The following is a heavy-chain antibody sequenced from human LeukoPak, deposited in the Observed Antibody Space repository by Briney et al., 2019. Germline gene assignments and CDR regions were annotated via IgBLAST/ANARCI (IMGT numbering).Heavy chain of an antibody. CDR1: GDSISRRSSY. J-gene: IGHJ4*02. CDR3: ARDSSGYYSGLDY. D-gene: IGHD3-22*01. Sequence: TLSLTCSVSGDSISRRSSYWTWIRQPAGRGLEWIGRVYWTGTPNYNPSLKSRVTMSVDTSKNQFSLTLNSVTAADTAVYYCARDSSGYYSGLDYWGQGTLVTVSS. CDR2: VYWTGTP. V-gene: IGHV4-61*02.